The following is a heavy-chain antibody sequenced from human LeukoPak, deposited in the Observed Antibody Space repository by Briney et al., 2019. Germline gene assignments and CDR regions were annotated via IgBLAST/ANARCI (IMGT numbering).Heavy chain of an antibody. J-gene: IGHJ4*02. CDR1: GGSISSYY. D-gene: IGHD3-22*01. Sequence: SETLSLTCTVSGGSISSYYWSWIRQPPGKGLDWIGYVYYSGSSSYNPSLKSRVTISVDTSKNQFSLKLSSVTAADTAVYYCARHYDSSGYWYYFDYWGQGALVTVSS. CDR3: ARHYDSSGYWYYFDY. V-gene: IGHV4-59*08. CDR2: VYYSGSS.